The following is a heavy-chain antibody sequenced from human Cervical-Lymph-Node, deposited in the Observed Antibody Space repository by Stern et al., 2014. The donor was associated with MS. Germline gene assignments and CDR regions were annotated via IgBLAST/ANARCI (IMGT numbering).Heavy chain of an antibody. Sequence: DVQLVESGGGLVKPGGSLRLSCAASGFIFSKAWMTWVRPAPGKGLEWVGRIKPKTDGGTTNYSTPVQGRFTISRDDSKNILFLHMSSLKTEDTALYYCTTDEVANFAHWGQGTLVTVSS. J-gene: IGHJ5*02. CDR2: IKPKTDGGTT. CDR1: GFIFSKAW. CDR3: TTDEVANFAH. V-gene: IGHV3-15*01.